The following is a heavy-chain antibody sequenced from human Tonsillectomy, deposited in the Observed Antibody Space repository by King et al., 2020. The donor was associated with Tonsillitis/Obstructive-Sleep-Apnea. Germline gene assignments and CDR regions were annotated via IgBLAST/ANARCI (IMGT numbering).Heavy chain of an antibody. CDR2: IDYSGST. CDR1: GGSISSYY. D-gene: IGHD3-16*01. Sequence: QLQESGPGLVRPSETLSLTCTVSGGSISSYYWSWIRQPPGKGLEWIGYIDYSGSTNYNPSLKSRVTISVDTSKNQFSLRQSSVSAADTAVYYCAREGDDSFDIWGQGTMVTVSS. J-gene: IGHJ3*02. CDR3: AREGDDSFDI. V-gene: IGHV4-59*01.